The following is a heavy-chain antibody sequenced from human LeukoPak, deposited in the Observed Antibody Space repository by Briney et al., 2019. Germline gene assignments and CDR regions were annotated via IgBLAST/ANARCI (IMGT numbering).Heavy chain of an antibody. Sequence: ASVKVSRKASGYTFTSYGISWVRQAPGQRLEWMGWMSAYNGNTNYAQKLQGRVTMTTDTSTSTAYMELRSLRSDDTAVYYCARAPYCSGGSCPPPDWFDPWGQGTLVTVSS. CDR1: GYTFTSYG. CDR2: MSAYNGNT. V-gene: IGHV1-18*04. J-gene: IGHJ5*02. D-gene: IGHD2-15*01. CDR3: ARAPYCSGGSCPPPDWFDP.